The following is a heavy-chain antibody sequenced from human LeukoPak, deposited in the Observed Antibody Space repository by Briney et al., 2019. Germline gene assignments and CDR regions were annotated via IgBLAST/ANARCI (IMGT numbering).Heavy chain of an antibody. CDR2: INHSGST. D-gene: IGHD5-24*01. CDR3: ARGYRAKRWLQY. Sequence: SSETLSLTCAVYGGSFSGYYWSWIRQPPGKGLEWIGEINHSGSTNYNPSLKSRVTISVDTSKNQFSLKLSSVTAADTAVYYCARGYRAKRWLQYWGPGTLVTVSS. V-gene: IGHV4-34*01. J-gene: IGHJ4*02. CDR1: GGSFSGYY.